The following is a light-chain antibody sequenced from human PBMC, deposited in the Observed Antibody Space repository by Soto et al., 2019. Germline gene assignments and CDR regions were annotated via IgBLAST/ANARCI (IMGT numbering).Light chain of an antibody. V-gene: IGLV2-8*01. Sequence: QSALTQPPSASGSPGRSVTISCTGTSSDVGGYNYVSWYQQYPGKAPKLMIYEVSKRPSGVPDRFSGSKSGNTASLTVSGLQAEDEAEYYCSSYAGSNLLFGGGTKLTVL. CDR2: EVS. J-gene: IGLJ2*01. CDR3: SSYAGSNLL. CDR1: SSDVGGYNY.